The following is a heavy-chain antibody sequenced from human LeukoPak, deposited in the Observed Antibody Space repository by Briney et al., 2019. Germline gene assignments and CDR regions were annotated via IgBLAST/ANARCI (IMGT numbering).Heavy chain of an antibody. CDR2: IIPIFGTA. CDR1: GYTFITYP. J-gene: IGHJ4*02. D-gene: IGHD1-26*01. CDR3: ASGVIVGATTFH. Sequence: ASVKVSCKASGYTFITYPMNWVRQAPGQGLEWMGGIIPIFGTANYAQKFQGRVTITADESTSTTYMELSSLRSEDTAVYYCASGVIVGATTFHWGQGTLVTVSS. V-gene: IGHV1-69*13.